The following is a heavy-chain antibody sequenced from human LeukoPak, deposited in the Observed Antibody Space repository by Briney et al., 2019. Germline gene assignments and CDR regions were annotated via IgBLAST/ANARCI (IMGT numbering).Heavy chain of an antibody. Sequence: PGRSLRLSCAASGFTFSSYSMNWVRQAPGKGLEWVSSISSSSSYIYYADSVKGRFTISRDNAKNSLYLQMNSLRAEDTAVYYCARVYDSSGYYYGFDYWGQGTLVTVSS. J-gene: IGHJ4*02. CDR3: ARVYDSSGYYYGFDY. D-gene: IGHD3-22*01. CDR2: ISSSSSYI. CDR1: GFTFSSYS. V-gene: IGHV3-21*01.